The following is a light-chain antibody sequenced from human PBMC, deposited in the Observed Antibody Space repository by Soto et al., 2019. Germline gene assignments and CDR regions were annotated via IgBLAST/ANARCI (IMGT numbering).Light chain of an antibody. J-gene: IGLJ1*01. CDR3: NSYSGGNTLYV. Sequence: QSVLTQPASVAGSPGQSITIPCNGTSNDNGGYNFVSWFQQHPGKAPKLLICDVTRRPSGVSDRFSGSKSGNTASPTISGLQAEDEADYYCNSYSGGNTLYVFGSGTKATVL. V-gene: IGLV2-14*01. CDR1: SNDNGGYNF. CDR2: DVT.